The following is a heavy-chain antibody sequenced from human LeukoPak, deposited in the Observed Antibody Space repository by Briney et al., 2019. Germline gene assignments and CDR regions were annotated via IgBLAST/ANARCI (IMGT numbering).Heavy chain of an antibody. CDR2: IYFTGST. D-gene: IGHD2-8*01. V-gene: IGHV4-59*12. CDR1: GGSISSYY. CDR3: ARRYCTDGVCYLVS. J-gene: IGHJ5*02. Sequence: SGTLSLTCTVSGGSISSYYWSWIRQPPGKGLEWIGYIYFTGSTNYNPSLKSRVTMSVDTSNNQFSLKLSSVTAADTAVYYCARRYCTDGVCYLVSWGQGTLVTV.